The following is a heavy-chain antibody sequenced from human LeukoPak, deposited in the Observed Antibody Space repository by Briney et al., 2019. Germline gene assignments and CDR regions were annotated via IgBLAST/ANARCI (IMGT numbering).Heavy chain of an antibody. V-gene: IGHV1-2*02. CDR3: AREYSSSSFDY. D-gene: IGHD6-6*01. CDR1: GYTFTGYD. CDR2: INPNSGGT. J-gene: IGHJ4*02. Sequence: ASVKVSCKASGYTFTGYDMHWVRQAPGQGLEWIGWINPNSGGTNYAQKFQGRVTMTRDTSISTAYMELSRLRSDDTAVYYCAREYSSSSFDYWGQGTLVTVSS.